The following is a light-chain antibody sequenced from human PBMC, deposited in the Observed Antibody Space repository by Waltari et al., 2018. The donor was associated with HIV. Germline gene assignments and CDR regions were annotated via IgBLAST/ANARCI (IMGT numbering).Light chain of an antibody. J-gene: IGKJ1*01. V-gene: IGKV3-15*01. CDR3: QQYNSWPRA. Sequence: TVMTQSPVTLSVSPGARVTLSCRASQSVSYNLAWYQQKRGLAPRLLIFGASTRATDIPVRFSGSGSGTEFNLTISSLQSEDFAVYYCQQYNSWPRAFGQGTKLEVK. CDR2: GAS. CDR1: QSVSYN.